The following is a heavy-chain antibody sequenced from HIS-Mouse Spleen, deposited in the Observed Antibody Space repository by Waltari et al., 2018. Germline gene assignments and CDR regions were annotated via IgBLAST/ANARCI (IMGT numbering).Heavy chain of an antibody. J-gene: IGHJ4*02. CDR2: IKQDGSEK. V-gene: IGHV3-7*01. D-gene: IGHD7-27*01. Sequence: EVQLVESGGGLVQPGGSLSLSCAASGLPFSSSWMIWVRQAPGKGLEWVANIKQDGSEKYYVDSVKGRFTISRDNAKNSLYLQMNSLRAEDTAVYYCARDGGTGDFDYWGQGTLVTVSS. CDR1: GLPFSSSW. CDR3: ARDGGTGDFDY.